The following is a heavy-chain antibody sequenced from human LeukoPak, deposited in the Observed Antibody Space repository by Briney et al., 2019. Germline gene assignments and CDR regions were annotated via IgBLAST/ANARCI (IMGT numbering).Heavy chain of an antibody. D-gene: IGHD3-22*01. CDR3: ARVSVSSGCFYYYYYMDV. V-gene: IGHV1-2*02. Sequence: EASLKFSCKASGYTFTGYYMHWVRQAPGQGPEWMGWINPNSGGTNYAQKFQGRVTMTRDTSISTAYMELSRLRSDDTAVYYCARVSVSSGCFYYYYYMDVWGKGTTVTISS. CDR1: GYTFTGYY. CDR2: INPNSGGT. J-gene: IGHJ6*03.